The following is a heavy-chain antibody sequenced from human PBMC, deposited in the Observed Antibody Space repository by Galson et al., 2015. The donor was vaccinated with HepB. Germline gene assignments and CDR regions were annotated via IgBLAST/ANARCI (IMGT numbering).Heavy chain of an antibody. Sequence: SLRLSCAASGFTFSDYYMSWIRQAPGKGLEWVSYISSSSSYTNYADSVKGRFTISRDNAKNSLYLQMNSLRAEDTAVYYCARDDTHYDSSGYYGWFDPWGQGTLVTVSS. CDR3: ARDDTHYDSSGYYGWFDP. CDR2: ISSSSSYT. D-gene: IGHD3-22*01. J-gene: IGHJ5*02. V-gene: IGHV3-11*06. CDR1: GFTFSDYY.